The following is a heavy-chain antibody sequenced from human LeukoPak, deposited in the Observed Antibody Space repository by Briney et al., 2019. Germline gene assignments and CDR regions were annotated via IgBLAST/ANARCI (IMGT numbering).Heavy chain of an antibody. J-gene: IGHJ4*02. CDR3: AKDRPNYYGSNGHYYRRDGDY. CDR1: GFTFSIYA. CDR2: ITSSGDDT. V-gene: IGHV3-23*01. D-gene: IGHD3-22*01. Sequence: GGSLRLSCAASGFTFSIYAMSWVRQAPGKGLQWVSSITSSGDDTYYADSVKGRFTISRDNSENTLYLQMNSLRVEDTAVYFCAKDRPNYYGSNGHYYRRDGDYWGQGTLVTVSS.